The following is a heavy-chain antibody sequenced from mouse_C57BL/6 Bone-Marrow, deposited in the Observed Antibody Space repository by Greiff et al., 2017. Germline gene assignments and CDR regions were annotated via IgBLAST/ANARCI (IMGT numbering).Heavy chain of an antibody. J-gene: IGHJ3*01. V-gene: IGHV1-52*01. CDR2: IDPSDSEP. CDR3: VRDYDDPRGFSY. D-gene: IGHD2-4*01. CDR1: GYTFTSYW. Sequence: QVPLQQPGAELVRPGSSVKLSCKASGYTFTSYWMHWVKQRPIQGLEWIGNIDPSDSEPHYNQKFKAKATLTVDKSSSTAYMQLSSLTSEDSAVYYGVRDYDDPRGFSYWGQGTLVTVSA.